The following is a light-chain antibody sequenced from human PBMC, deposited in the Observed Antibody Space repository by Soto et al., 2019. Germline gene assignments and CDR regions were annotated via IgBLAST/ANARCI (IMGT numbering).Light chain of an antibody. CDR3: SSYAGSINWGSV. CDR2: EVS. Sequence: QSVLTQPPSASGSPGQSVTISCTGTSSDVGGYNYVSWYQQHPGKAPKLMIYEVSKRPSGVPDRFSGSKSGNTASLTVSGLQGGDEAEYCCSSYAGSINWGSVFGTGTTETVL. CDR1: SSDVGGYNY. V-gene: IGLV2-8*01. J-gene: IGLJ1*01.